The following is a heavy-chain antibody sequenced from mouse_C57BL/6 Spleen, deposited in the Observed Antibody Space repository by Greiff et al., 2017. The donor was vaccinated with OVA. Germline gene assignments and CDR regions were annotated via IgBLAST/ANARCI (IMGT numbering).Heavy chain of an antibody. CDR2: IFPRSGNT. D-gene: IGHD1-1*01. Sequence: VQLVESGAELARPGASVKLSCKASGYTFTSYGISWVKQRTGQGLEWIGEIFPRSGNTYYNEKFKGKATLTADKSSSTAYMELRSLTSEDSAVYVGASGDYGSSYGGYFEVWGTGTTVTVSS. CDR3: ASGDYGSSYGGYFEV. V-gene: IGHV1-81*01. J-gene: IGHJ1*03. CDR1: GYTFTSYG.